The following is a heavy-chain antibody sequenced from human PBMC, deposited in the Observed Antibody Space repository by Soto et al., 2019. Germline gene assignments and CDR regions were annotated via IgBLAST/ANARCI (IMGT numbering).Heavy chain of an antibody. CDR3: ARGRGCSGGSCFRDAFDI. CDR2: INANSGNT. Sequence: GASVKVSCKASGYTFTSFAMHWVRQAPGQRFEWMGWINANSGNTGYAQKFQGRVTMTRNTSISTAYMELSSLRSEDTAVYYCARGRGCSGGSCFRDAFDIWGQGTMVTVSS. D-gene: IGHD2-15*01. CDR1: GYTFTSFA. J-gene: IGHJ3*02. V-gene: IGHV1-8*01.